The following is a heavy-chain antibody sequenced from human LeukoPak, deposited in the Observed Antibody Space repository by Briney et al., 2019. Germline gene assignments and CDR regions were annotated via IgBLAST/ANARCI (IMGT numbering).Heavy chain of an antibody. Sequence: GGSLRLSCAASGFTFCNYGMHWVRQAPGKGLEWVAFVRYDETTKFYADSVKGRFTISRDNSKTTLYLQMNSLRAEDTAVYYCAKDVPTAYFDYWGQGTLVTVSS. CDR1: GFTFCNYG. CDR2: VRYDETTK. V-gene: IGHV3-30*02. J-gene: IGHJ4*02. D-gene: IGHD2-2*01. CDR3: AKDVPTAYFDY.